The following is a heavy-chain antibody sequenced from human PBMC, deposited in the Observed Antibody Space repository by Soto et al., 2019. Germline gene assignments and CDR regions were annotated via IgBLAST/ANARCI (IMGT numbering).Heavy chain of an antibody. CDR2: MDPNRGHS. D-gene: IGHD6-19*01. CDR1: GYNISSYD. V-gene: IGHV1-8*01. Sequence: GASVKVSCKASGYNISSYDIIWVRQAAGQGLEWMGWMDPNRGHSDSVQNFRGRVTMTTNISASTAYMELSGLRGEDTAIYYCAKDPAGFRSGRGYFHYWGQGTLVTVSS. CDR3: AKDPAGFRSGRGYFHY. J-gene: IGHJ1*01.